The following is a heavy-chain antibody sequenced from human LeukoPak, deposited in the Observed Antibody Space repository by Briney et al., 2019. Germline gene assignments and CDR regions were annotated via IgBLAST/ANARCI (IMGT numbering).Heavy chain of an antibody. J-gene: IGHJ5*02. Sequence: ASVKVSCKASGYTFTSYDINWVRQATGQGLEWMGWMNPNSGNTGYAQKFQGRVTMTRNTSISTAYMELSSLRSEDTAVYYCARGDYSNPGGDWFDPWGQGTLVTVSA. CDR1: GYTFTSYD. CDR3: ARGDYSNPGGDWFDP. V-gene: IGHV1-8*01. CDR2: MNPNSGNT. D-gene: IGHD4-11*01.